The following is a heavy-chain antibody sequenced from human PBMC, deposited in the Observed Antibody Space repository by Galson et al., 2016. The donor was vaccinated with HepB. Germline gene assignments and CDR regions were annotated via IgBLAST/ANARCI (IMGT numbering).Heavy chain of an antibody. CDR3: ARRGIFGVVGGLDV. V-gene: IGHV4-4*02. J-gene: IGHJ6*02. CDR1: GGSISSSFW. Sequence: ETLSLTCAVSGGSISSSFWWCWVRQPPGKGPEWIGEIYHSESANYESSLKSRVTISLDKSKNQFSLKLSSVTAADTAVYYCARRGIFGVVGGLDVWGQGTTVAVSS. CDR2: IYHSESA. D-gene: IGHD3-3*01.